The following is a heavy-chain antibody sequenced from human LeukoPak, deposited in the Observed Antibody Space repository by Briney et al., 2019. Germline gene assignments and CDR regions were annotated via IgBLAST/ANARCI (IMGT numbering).Heavy chain of an antibody. V-gene: IGHV4-34*01. CDR3: ARYYFVVRAFDI. D-gene: IGHD2-15*01. J-gene: IGHJ3*02. CDR1: GGSFSGYY. CDR2: INHSGST. Sequence: SETLSLTCAVYGGSFSGYYWSWIRQPPGKGLEWIGEINHSGSTNYNPSLKSRVTISVDTSKNQFSLKLSSVTAADTAVYYCARYYFVVRAFDIWGQGTMVTVSS.